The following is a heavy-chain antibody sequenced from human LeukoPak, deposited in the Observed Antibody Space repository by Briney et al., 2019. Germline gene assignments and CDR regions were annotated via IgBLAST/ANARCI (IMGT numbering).Heavy chain of an antibody. V-gene: IGHV3-7*01. Sequence: PGGSLRLSCAASGFTFSGYWMSWVRQAPGKGLGWVANIKQDGSERYYVDSVKGRFTISRDNAKNSLYLQMNSLRAEDTALYYCARDSGRLNYWGQGALVTVSS. J-gene: IGHJ4*02. CDR2: IKQDGSER. CDR3: ARDSGRLNY. CDR1: GFTFSGYW.